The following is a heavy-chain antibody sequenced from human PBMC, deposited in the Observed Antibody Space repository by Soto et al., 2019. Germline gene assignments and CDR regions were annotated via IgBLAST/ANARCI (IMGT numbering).Heavy chain of an antibody. CDR3: AKMRGGSYYFYYYGMDV. Sequence: SETLSLTCAVYGGSFSGYYWSWIRQPPGKGLEWIGEINHSGSTNYNPSLKSRVTISVDTSKNQFSLKLSSVTAADTAVYYCAKMRGGSYYFYYYGMDVWGQGTTVTVSS. D-gene: IGHD1-26*01. CDR2: INHSGST. CDR1: GGSFSGYY. J-gene: IGHJ6*02. V-gene: IGHV4-34*01.